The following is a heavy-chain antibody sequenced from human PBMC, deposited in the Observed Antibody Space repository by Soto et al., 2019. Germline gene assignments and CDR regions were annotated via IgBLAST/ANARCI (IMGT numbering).Heavy chain of an antibody. J-gene: IGHJ6*03. Sequence: EVQLVESGGGLVKPGGSLRLSCAASGFTFSSYSMNWVRQAPGKGLEWVSSISSSSSYIYYADSVKGRFTISRDNAKNSLYLQMNSLRAEDTAVYYCARDIQWLLRLDYMDVWGKGTTDTVSS. V-gene: IGHV3-21*01. CDR3: ARDIQWLLRLDYMDV. D-gene: IGHD6-19*01. CDR2: ISSSSSYI. CDR1: GFTFSSYS.